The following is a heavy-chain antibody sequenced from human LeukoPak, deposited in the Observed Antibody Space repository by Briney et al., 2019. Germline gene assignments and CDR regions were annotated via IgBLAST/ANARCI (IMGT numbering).Heavy chain of an antibody. Sequence: PSETLSLTCTVSGGSISSGSYYWSWIRQPAGKGLEWIGRIYTSGSTNYNPSLKSRVTISVDTSKNQFSLKLSSVTAADTAVYYCARGTNTAMVTWLRNLNWFDPWGQGTLVTVSS. CDR2: IYTSGST. V-gene: IGHV4-61*02. CDR1: GGSISSGSYY. D-gene: IGHD5-18*01. J-gene: IGHJ5*02. CDR3: ARGTNTAMVTWLRNLNWFDP.